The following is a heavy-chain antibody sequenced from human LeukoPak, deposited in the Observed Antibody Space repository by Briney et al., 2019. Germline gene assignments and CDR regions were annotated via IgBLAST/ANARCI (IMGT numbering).Heavy chain of an antibody. Sequence: ESGPTLVTPTQTLTLTCTFSGFSFSTSGVGVGWIRQPPGKALEWLALIYWDDDKRYSPSLKSRLNITKDTSKKQVVLTMTNMDPVDTATYYCARSPYYDILTGSRGTFDYWGQGTLVTVSS. CDR2: IYWDDDK. V-gene: IGHV2-5*02. J-gene: IGHJ4*02. D-gene: IGHD3-9*01. CDR1: GFSFSTSGVG. CDR3: ARSPYYDILTGSRGTFDY.